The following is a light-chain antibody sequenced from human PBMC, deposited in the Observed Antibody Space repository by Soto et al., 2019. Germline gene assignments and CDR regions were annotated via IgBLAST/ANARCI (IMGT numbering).Light chain of an antibody. Sequence: QSVLTQPASVSGSPGQSITISCTGTSSDVGGYILVSWYQQEPGKAPKLMIYEGSKRPSGVSNRFSGSKSGNTASLTISGLQAEDEAHYYCCLYVGGDTYLIFGGGIKVTVL. V-gene: IGLV2-23*01. CDR3: CLYVGGDTYLI. CDR1: SSDVGGYIL. J-gene: IGLJ2*01. CDR2: EGS.